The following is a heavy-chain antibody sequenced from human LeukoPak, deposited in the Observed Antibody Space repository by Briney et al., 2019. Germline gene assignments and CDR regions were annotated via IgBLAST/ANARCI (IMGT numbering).Heavy chain of an antibody. D-gene: IGHD5-12*01. CDR1: GFTFSGYA. CDR2: ISHSGDST. J-gene: IGHJ4*02. V-gene: IGHV3-23*01. CDR3: ARGPSGYHNT. Sequence: GGSLRLSCAASGFTFSGYAMTWVRQAPGKGLEWVSSISHSGDSTDYADSVQGRFTISRDNSKNTLFLQMSSLRAGDTAVYFCARGPSGYHNTGGQGTLVTVSS.